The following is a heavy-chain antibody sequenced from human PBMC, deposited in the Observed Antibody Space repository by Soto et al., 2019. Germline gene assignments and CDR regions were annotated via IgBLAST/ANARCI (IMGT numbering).Heavy chain of an antibody. V-gene: IGHV1-8*01. D-gene: IGHD3-10*01. Sequence: ASVKVSCKASGYNFADYGINWVRQAPGQGLEWMGWMNPNSGNTGYAQKFQDRVTMTTNTSISTAYMELRSLRSEDTAVYYCARGGTPYYYGSGSYQYYYYYMDVWGKGTTVTVSS. CDR3: ARGGTPYYYGSGSYQYYYYYMDV. CDR1: GYNFADYG. CDR2: MNPNSGNT. J-gene: IGHJ6*03.